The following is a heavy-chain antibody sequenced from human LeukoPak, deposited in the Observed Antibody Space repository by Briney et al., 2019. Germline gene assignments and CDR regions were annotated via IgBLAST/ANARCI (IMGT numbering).Heavy chain of an antibody. CDR2: IIPILGIA. V-gene: IGHV1-69*04. CDR3: ARAEGGRIDY. CDR1: GGTFSSYA. J-gene: IGHJ4*02. Sequence: SVKVACKASGGTFSSYAISWVRQAPGQGLEWMGRIIPILGIANYAQKFQGRVTITADKSTSTAYMELSSLRSEDTAVYYCARAEGGRIDYWGQGTLVNVSS. D-gene: IGHD1-14*01.